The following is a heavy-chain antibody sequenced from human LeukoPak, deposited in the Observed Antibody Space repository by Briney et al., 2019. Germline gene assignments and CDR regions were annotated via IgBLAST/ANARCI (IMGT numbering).Heavy chain of an antibody. Sequence: GGSLRLSCAASGFTFDDYAMHWVRQAPGKGLEWVSGISWNSGSIGYADSVKGRFTISRDNAKNSLYLQTNSLRAEDMALYYCAKSYSSGWYYFDYWGQGTLVTVSS. CDR1: GFTFDDYA. D-gene: IGHD6-19*01. V-gene: IGHV3-9*03. CDR2: ISWNSGSI. CDR3: AKSYSSGWYYFDY. J-gene: IGHJ4*02.